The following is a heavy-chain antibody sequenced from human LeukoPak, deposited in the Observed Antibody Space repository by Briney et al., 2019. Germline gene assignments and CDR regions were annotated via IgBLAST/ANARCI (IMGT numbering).Heavy chain of an antibody. J-gene: IGHJ4*02. Sequence: GGSLRLSCAASGFTFSSYEMNWVRQAPGKGLEWVSYINSDGSIIYYADSVKGRFTISRDNGKNSLNLQMSSLRADDTAVYYCARMDRVVTAIPDFHYWGQGTLVTVSS. CDR3: ARMDRVVTAIPDFHY. D-gene: IGHD2-21*02. CDR2: INSDGSII. V-gene: IGHV3-48*03. CDR1: GFTFSSYE.